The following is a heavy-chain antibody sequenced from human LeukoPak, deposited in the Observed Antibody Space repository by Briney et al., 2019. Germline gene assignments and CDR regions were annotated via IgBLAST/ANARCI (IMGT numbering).Heavy chain of an antibody. J-gene: IGHJ4*02. CDR2: IYYSGST. V-gene: IGHV4-59*08. D-gene: IGHD4-23*01. Sequence: SETLSLTCSVSGGSISSYYWSWIRQPPGKGLEWIGYIYYSGSTNYNPSLKSRVTISVDTSKNQFSLKLSSVTAADTAVYYCARIAYGGNVGYWGQGTLVTVSS. CDR1: GGSISSYY. CDR3: ARIAYGGNVGY.